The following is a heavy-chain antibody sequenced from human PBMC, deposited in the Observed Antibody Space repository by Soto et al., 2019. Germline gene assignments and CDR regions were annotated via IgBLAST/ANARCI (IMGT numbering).Heavy chain of an antibody. V-gene: IGHV3-73*01. Sequence: PGGSLRLSCAVSGFTFSDSAIHWVRQASGKGLEWVGRIAHKDETYATTYGASVKGRFMISRDDSMHTAYLQMNSLKSEDTAFYYCVKYSGSSSTPAALGQGTLVTVSS. CDR2: IAHKDETYAT. J-gene: IGHJ5*02. D-gene: IGHD1-26*01. CDR1: GFTFSDSA. CDR3: VKYSGSSSTPAA.